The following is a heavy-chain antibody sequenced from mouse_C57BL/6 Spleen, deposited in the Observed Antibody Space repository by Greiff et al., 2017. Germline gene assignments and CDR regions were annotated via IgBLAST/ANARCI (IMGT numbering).Heavy chain of an antibody. CDR2: ISYDGSN. Sequence: EVKLMESGPGLVKPSQSLSLTCSVTGYSITSGYYWNWIRQFPGNKLEWMGYISYDGSNNYNPSLKNRISITRDTSKNQFFLKLNSVTTEDTATYYCAEDKFWYFDVWGTGTTVTVSS. J-gene: IGHJ1*03. V-gene: IGHV3-6*01. CDR3: AEDKFWYFDV. CDR1: GYSITSGYY.